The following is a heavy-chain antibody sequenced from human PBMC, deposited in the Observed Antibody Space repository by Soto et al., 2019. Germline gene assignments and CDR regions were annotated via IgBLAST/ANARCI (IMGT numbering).Heavy chain of an antibody. CDR2: ISSSSSTI. J-gene: IGHJ5*02. Sequence: EVQVVESGGGLVQPGGSLRLSCAASGFTFSSNSMNWVRQAPGKGLEWISYISSSSSTIYADSVKGRFTISRDNAKNSRYLKMNSLRDEDTAVYYCARVIWSGHLTSDLWGQGPLVNVSS. CDR3: ARVIWSGHLTSDL. CDR1: GFTFSSNS. D-gene: IGHD3-3*01. V-gene: IGHV3-48*02.